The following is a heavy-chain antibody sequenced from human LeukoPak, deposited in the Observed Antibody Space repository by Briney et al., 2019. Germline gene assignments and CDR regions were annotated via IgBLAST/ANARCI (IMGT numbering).Heavy chain of an antibody. D-gene: IGHD5-18*01. Sequence: PSETPSLTCAVYGGSFSGYYWSWIRQPPGKGLEWIGEINHSGSTNYNPSLKSRVTISVDTSKNQFSLKLSSVTAADTAVYYCARHRWIQLWLRRAYYFDYWGQGTLVTVSS. CDR2: INHSGST. CDR3: ARHRWIQLWLRRAYYFDY. CDR1: GGSFSGYY. V-gene: IGHV4-34*01. J-gene: IGHJ4*02.